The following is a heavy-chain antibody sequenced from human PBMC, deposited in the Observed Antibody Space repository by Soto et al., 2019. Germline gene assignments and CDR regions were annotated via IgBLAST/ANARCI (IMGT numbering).Heavy chain of an antibody. Sequence: GRTLRLSCAASGLSFSSYDIHWVRQAPGKGLEWVALISYEGSRKYYADSVKGLFTISRENSKNTLYLEVNSLRTEDTAVYYCAQPYRSPFDVWGQGTLVTLSS. J-gene: IGHJ3*01. CDR3: AQPYRSPFDV. V-gene: IGHV3-30*03. D-gene: IGHD3-16*02. CDR2: ISYEGSRK. CDR1: GLSFSSYD.